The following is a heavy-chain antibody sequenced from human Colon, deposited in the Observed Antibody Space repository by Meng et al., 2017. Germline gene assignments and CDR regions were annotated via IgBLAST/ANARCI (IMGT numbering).Heavy chain of an antibody. Sequence: GESLKISCAASGFTFSSHWMSWVRQAPGKGLEWVANIKYDGSEKYYVDSVTGRFTISRDNDKNSLYLQMNSLRTEDTSVYYCASRPYSSGWYGAFGVWGQGPMVPVSS. D-gene: IGHD6-19*01. CDR1: GFTFSSHW. J-gene: IGHJ3*01. CDR2: IKYDGSEK. CDR3: ASRPYSSGWYGAFGV. V-gene: IGHV3-7*01.